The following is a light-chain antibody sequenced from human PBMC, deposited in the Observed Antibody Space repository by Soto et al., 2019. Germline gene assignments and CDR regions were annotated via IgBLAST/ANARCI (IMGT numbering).Light chain of an antibody. V-gene: IGKV1-5*03. CDR3: QQYNSYSPWT. CDR1: QSISSW. J-gene: IGKJ1*01. CDR2: TAS. Sequence: DIQMTQSPSTLSASVGDRVTITCRASQSISSWLAWYQQKPGKAPKLLIYTASSLESGVPSRFSGSGSGTEFPLTISSLQPDDFATYYCQQYNSYSPWTFGQGTKVEIK.